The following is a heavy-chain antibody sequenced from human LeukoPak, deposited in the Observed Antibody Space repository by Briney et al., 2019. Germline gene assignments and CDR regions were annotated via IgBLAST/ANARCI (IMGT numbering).Heavy chain of an antibody. CDR1: GYTFIDYY. J-gene: IGHJ2*01. V-gene: IGHV1-2*02. D-gene: IGHD5-12*01. CDR3: ARVDRAYSDYDSWYFDL. Sequence: ASVKVSCKASGYTFIDYYMHWVRQAPGQGLEWMGWINPNSGGTNCAQKFQGRVTMTRDTSISTAYMELSRLTSDDTAIYYCARVDRAYSDYDSWYFDLWGRGTLVTVSS. CDR2: INPNSGGT.